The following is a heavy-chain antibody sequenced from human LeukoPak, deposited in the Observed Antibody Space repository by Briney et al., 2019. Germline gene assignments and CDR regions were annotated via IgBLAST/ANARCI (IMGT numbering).Heavy chain of an antibody. Sequence: PSETLSLTCAVSGDSVSGDGFYWSWIRQPPGRGLEWIGYVSYSGSTNYSPSLKSRVTISIDTSKNQFSLRLTSVTAADTAVYYCTRDRMYASSRYFYYLMDVWGQGTTVTVSS. CDR2: VSYSGST. J-gene: IGHJ6*02. D-gene: IGHD2-8*01. CDR3: TRDRMYASSRYFYYLMDV. CDR1: GDSVSGDGFY. V-gene: IGHV4-61*08.